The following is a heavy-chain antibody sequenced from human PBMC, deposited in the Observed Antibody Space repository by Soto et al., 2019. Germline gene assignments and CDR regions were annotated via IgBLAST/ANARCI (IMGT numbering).Heavy chain of an antibody. CDR2: ISSSSSTI. CDR1: GFTFSSYS. D-gene: IGHD3-16*01. CDR3: ARQSALSFDY. Sequence: GGSLRLSCAASGFTFSSYSMNWVRQAPGKGLEWVSYISSSSSTIYYADSVKGRFTISRDNARNSLYLQMNSLRAEDTAEDTAVYYCARQSALSFDYWGQGTLVTVSS. V-gene: IGHV3-48*01. J-gene: IGHJ4*02.